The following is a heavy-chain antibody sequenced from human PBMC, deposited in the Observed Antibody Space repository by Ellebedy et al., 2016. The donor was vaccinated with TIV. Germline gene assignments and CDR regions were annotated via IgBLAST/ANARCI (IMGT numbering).Heavy chain of an antibody. J-gene: IGHJ4*02. D-gene: IGHD1-26*01. CDR3: ARASSGSYTRHLEN. Sequence: GESLKISCATAGFLFGDYGMSWVRQRPGKGLEWLSGIDWNGRTTNYADSLKGRFIISRDNARDSLYLQMHCLTAEDTGFYYCARASSGSYTRHLENWGQGIRVTVAS. CDR1: GFLFGDYG. CDR2: IDWNGRTT. V-gene: IGHV3-20*04.